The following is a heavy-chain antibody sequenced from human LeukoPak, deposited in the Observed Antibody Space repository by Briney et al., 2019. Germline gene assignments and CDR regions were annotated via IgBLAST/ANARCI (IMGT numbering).Heavy chain of an antibody. D-gene: IGHD3-22*01. Sequence: PSETLSLTCAVSGGSISSGGYSWSWIRQPPGKGLEWIGYIYHSGSTYYDPSLKSRVTISVDRSKTQFSLKLSSVTAADTAVYYCARAGDYYDDPGGATIDYWGQGTLVTVSS. J-gene: IGHJ4*02. V-gene: IGHV4-30-2*01. CDR3: ARAGDYYDDPGGATIDY. CDR2: IYHSGST. CDR1: GGSISSGGYS.